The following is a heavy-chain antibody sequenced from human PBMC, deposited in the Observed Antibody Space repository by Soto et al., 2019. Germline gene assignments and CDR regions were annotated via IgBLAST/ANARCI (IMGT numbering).Heavy chain of an antibody. CDR1: GDSVSSNSAA. J-gene: IGHJ6*02. D-gene: IGHD2-15*01. CDR2: TYYRSKWYN. V-gene: IGHV6-1*01. Sequence: PSQTLSLTCAISGDSVSSNSAAWNWIRQSPSRGLEWLGRTYYRSKWYNDYAVSVKSRITINPDTSKNQVSLQLNSVTPEDTAVYYCARERCSGGSCYSYYYYYYGMDVWGQGTTVTVSS. CDR3: ARERCSGGSCYSYYYYYYGMDV.